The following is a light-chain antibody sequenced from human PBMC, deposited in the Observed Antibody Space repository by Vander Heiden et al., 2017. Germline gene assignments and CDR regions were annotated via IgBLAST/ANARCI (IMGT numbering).Light chain of an antibody. Sequence: QSVLTQPPSASGTPGHRGTISCSGSSSNIGSNTVNWYQQLPGTAPKLLIYSNNQRPSGVPDRFSGSKSGTSASLAISGLQSEDEADYYCAAWDDSLNGRVFGGGTKLTVL. CDR3: AAWDDSLNGRV. V-gene: IGLV1-44*01. CDR1: SSNIGSNT. CDR2: SNN. J-gene: IGLJ3*02.